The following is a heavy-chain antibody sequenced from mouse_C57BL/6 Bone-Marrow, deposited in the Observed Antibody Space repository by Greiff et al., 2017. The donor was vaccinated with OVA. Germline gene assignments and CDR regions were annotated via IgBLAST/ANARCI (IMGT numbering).Heavy chain of an antibody. Sequence: QVQLKESGPELVKPGASVKISCKASGYSFTSYYIHWVKQRPGQGLEWIGWIYPGSGNTKYNEKFKGKATLTADTSSSTAYMQLSSLTSEDSAVYYCARDGNYFYAMDYWGQGTSVTVSS. J-gene: IGHJ4*01. CDR2: IYPGSGNT. CDR3: ARDGNYFYAMDY. D-gene: IGHD2-1*01. V-gene: IGHV1-66*01. CDR1: GYSFTSYY.